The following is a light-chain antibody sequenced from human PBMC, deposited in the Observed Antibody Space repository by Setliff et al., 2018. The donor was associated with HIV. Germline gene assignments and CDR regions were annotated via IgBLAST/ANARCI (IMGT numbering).Light chain of an antibody. V-gene: IGLV2-18*02. CDR3: SSYTSSTTWV. CDR1: SSDVGFYNR. Sequence: QSVLTQPPSVSGSPGQSVTISCTGTSSDVGFYNRVSWYQQPPGTAPKLMISEVSNRPSGVPDRFSGSKSGNTASLTISGLRAEDEADYYCSSYTSSTTWVFGTGTKFTVL. J-gene: IGLJ1*01. CDR2: EVS.